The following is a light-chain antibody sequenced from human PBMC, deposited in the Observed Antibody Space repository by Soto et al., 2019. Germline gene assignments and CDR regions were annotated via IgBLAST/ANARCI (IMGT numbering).Light chain of an antibody. CDR2: RDV. CDR3: AAWDASLSENVV. J-gene: IGLJ2*01. V-gene: IGLV1-47*01. Sequence: QSVLTQPPSASGPPGQRVTISCSGSNSNIGTSPVYWYQQFPGIAPKLLIYRDVMRPSGVPDRRSGSKSGTSAALAISALRSEDEGIYYCAAWDASLSENVVFGGGTKLTVL. CDR1: NSNIGTSP.